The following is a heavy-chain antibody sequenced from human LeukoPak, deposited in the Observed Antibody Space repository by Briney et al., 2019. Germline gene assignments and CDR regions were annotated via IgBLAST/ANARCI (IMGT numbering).Heavy chain of an antibody. V-gene: IGHV3-7*01. CDR2: IKQDGNEK. D-gene: IGHD6-13*01. Sequence: AGGSLRLSCAASGFTFSKYWMSWVRQAPGKGLEWVANIKQDGNEKYYVESVKGRFTISRDNAKNSLYLQMNSLRAEDTAVYYCARDEHVSSWYPFFDYWGQGTLVTVSS. CDR1: GFTFSKYW. CDR3: ARDEHVSSWYPFFDY. J-gene: IGHJ4*02.